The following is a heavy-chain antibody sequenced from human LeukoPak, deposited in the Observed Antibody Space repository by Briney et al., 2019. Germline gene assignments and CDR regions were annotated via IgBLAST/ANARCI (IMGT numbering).Heavy chain of an antibody. CDR3: ARDDSSGVDY. J-gene: IGHJ4*02. CDR1: GGSISSGDYY. Sequence: SETLSLTCTVSGGSISSGDYYWSWIRQPPGKGLESIGYIYYSGSTYYNPSLKSRVTISVDTSKNQFSLKLSSVTAADTAVYYCARDDSSGVDYWGQGTLVTVSS. CDR2: IYYSGST. D-gene: IGHD3-22*01. V-gene: IGHV4-30-4*08.